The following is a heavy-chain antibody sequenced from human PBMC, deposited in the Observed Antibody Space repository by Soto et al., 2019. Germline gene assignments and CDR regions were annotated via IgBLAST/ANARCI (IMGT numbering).Heavy chain of an antibody. CDR1: GYSISSGYY. J-gene: IGHJ5*02. D-gene: IGHD3-3*02. Sequence: SETLSLTCAVSGYSISSGYYWGWIRQPPGKGLEWIGNIYHSGNTYYNPSLKSRVTMSVDTSKNQFSLKVTSVTAADTAVYYCARDYNFIFDDFAEMSRYFDPWGQGTLVTVS. V-gene: IGHV4-38-2*02. CDR3: ARDYNFIFDDFAEMSRYFDP. CDR2: IYHSGNT.